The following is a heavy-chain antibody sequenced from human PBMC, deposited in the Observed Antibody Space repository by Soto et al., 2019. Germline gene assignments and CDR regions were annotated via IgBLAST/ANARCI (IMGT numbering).Heavy chain of an antibody. Sequence: QVQLVQSGAEVKKPGSSVKVSCKASGGTFSSYTISWVRQAPGQGLEWMGRIIPILGIANYAQKFQGRVTITADKYTSTAYMELSSLRSEDTAVYYCARDGYSSSYYYYYGMDVWGQGTTVTVSS. CDR1: GGTFSSYT. CDR3: ARDGYSSSYYYYYGMDV. J-gene: IGHJ6*02. CDR2: IIPILGIA. D-gene: IGHD6-13*01. V-gene: IGHV1-69*08.